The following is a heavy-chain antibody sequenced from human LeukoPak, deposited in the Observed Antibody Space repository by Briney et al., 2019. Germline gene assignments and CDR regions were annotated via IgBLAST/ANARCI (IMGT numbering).Heavy chain of an antibody. Sequence: QPGRSLRLSCAASGFTFSSYGIHWVRQAPGKGLEWVAGISYDGSNKYYADSVKGRLTISRDNSKNTLYLQMNSLRAEDTAVYYCARGRPRIAAAEAEFLYWGQGTLVTVSS. D-gene: IGHD6-13*01. J-gene: IGHJ4*02. CDR3: ARGRPRIAAAEAEFLY. CDR1: GFTFSSYG. CDR2: ISYDGSNK. V-gene: IGHV3-30*03.